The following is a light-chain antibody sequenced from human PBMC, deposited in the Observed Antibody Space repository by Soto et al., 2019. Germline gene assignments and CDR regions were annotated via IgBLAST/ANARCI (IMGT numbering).Light chain of an antibody. V-gene: IGKV1-12*01. J-gene: IGKJ1*01. CDR3: QQAKTFPLA. CDR2: DAS. Sequence: DIQMTQSPSSVSASVGDRVTITCRASQTISTYLVWYQQQPGKAPNLLISDASNLQSGVPSRFSGSVSGTDFTLTITSLQPEDFATYYCQQAKTFPLAFGQGTKVEIK. CDR1: QTISTY.